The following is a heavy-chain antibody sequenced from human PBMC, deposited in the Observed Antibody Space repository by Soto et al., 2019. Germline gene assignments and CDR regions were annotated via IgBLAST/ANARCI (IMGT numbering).Heavy chain of an antibody. CDR2: ISAYNGDT. D-gene: IGHD3-22*01. J-gene: IGHJ5*02. CDR1: GYGYTSHG. Sequence: SVKPCCKASGYGYTSHGISWVRQAPGQGLEWMGWISAYNGDTNYAQKFQGRLTMTTDASTRTANMELRSLTSDDTAVYSCARDPSHSSAFFIWLDPWG. CDR3: ARDPSHSSAFFIWLDP. V-gene: IGHV1-18*04.